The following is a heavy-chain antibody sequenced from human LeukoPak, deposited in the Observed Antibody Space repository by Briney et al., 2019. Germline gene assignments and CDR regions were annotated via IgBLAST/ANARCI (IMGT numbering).Heavy chain of an antibody. Sequence: PGRSLRLSCAASGFTFSSYAMHWVRQAPGKGLAWVSVIRSDGSITTYADSVKGRFTISRDTAKNTLYLQMNSLRAEDTAVYYCARDGRSGNFDKWGQGTLVSVSS. CDR3: ARDGRSGNFDK. J-gene: IGHJ4*02. D-gene: IGHD1-26*01. V-gene: IGHV3-74*01. CDR2: IRSDGSIT. CDR1: GFTFSSYA.